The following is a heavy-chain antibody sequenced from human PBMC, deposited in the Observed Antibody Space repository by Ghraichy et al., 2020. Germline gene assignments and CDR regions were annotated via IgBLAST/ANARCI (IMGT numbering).Heavy chain of an antibody. CDR1: GFTFSTSW. J-gene: IGHJ2*01. Sequence: GESLNISCEASGFTFSTSWMTWVRQAPGKGLEWVANVKPDEGEKDYVDSVKGRFTISRDNGNNSVYLQMNSLRADDTAVYYCARRVAVAGTWIWYFDLWGRGTLVTVSS. CDR2: VKPDEGEK. V-gene: IGHV3-7*03. D-gene: IGHD6-19*01. CDR3: ARRVAVAGTWIWYFDL.